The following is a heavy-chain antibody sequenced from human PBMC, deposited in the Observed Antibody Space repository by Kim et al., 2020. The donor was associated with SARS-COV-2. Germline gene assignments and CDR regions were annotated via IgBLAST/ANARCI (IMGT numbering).Heavy chain of an antibody. J-gene: IGHJ3*02. V-gene: IGHV4-31*03. Sequence: SETLSLTCTVSGGSISSGGYYWSWIRQHPGKGLEWIGYIYYSGSTYYNPSLKSRVTISVDTSKNQFSLKLSSVTAADTAVYYCARDFLNFTMVRGVRKGVDAFDIWGQGTMVTVSS. CDR1: GGSISSGGYY. CDR3: ARDFLNFTMVRGVRKGVDAFDI. CDR2: IYYSGST. D-gene: IGHD3-10*01.